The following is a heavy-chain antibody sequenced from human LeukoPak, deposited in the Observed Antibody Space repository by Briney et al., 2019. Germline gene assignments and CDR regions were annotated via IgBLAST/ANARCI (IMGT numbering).Heavy chain of an antibody. J-gene: IGHJ4*02. Sequence: GGSPRLSCAASGFTFSSYEMNWVRQAPGKGLEWVSYISSSGSTIYYADSVKGRFTISRDNAKNSLYLQMNSLRAEDTAVYYCARETLDYDFWSGGAVHFDYWGQGTLVTVSS. CDR1: GFTFSSYE. CDR2: ISSSGSTI. V-gene: IGHV3-48*03. D-gene: IGHD3-3*01. CDR3: ARETLDYDFWSGGAVHFDY.